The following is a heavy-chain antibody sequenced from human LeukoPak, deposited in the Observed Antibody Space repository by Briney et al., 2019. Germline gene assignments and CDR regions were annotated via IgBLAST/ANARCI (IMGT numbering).Heavy chain of an antibody. D-gene: IGHD4-17*01. CDR2: ISSNSSYI. CDR1: GFTVSSNH. V-gene: IGHV3-21*01. Sequence: WGSLRLSCVASGFTVSSNHMNWVRQAPGKGLEWVSSISSNSSYIYYADSVKGRFTISRDNAKNSLYLQMNSLRAEDTAVYYCARLTTTVTTPFDYWGQGTLVTVFS. J-gene: IGHJ4*02. CDR3: ARLTTTVTTPFDY.